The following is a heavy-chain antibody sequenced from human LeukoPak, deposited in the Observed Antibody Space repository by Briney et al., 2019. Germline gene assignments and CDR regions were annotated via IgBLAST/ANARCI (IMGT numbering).Heavy chain of an antibody. Sequence: GGSLRLSCAASGFTFSGYWMSWVRQAPGKGLEWVANIKPDGSENYSVDSVKGRFTISRDNAKNSLYLQMNSLRAEDTAVHYCARGDFESGSYNDAFDIWGQGTMVTVS. CDR1: GFTFSGYW. D-gene: IGHD1-26*01. CDR3: ARGDFESGSYNDAFDI. V-gene: IGHV3-7*01. J-gene: IGHJ3*02. CDR2: IKPDGSEN.